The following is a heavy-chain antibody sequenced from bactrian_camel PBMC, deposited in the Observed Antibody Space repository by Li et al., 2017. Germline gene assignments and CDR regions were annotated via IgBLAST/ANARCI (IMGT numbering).Heavy chain of an antibody. D-gene: IGHD3*01. CDR1: GFKISDRD. V-gene: IGHV3-2*01. J-gene: IGHJ4*01. Sequence: HVQLVESGGGLVQPGGSLRLSCAASGFKISDRDMSWVRQAPGKGLEWVSSIYKDASHTYYRDSVKGRFTISRDDAKNRVYLQMNSLKSEDSALYYCATERPIWEWGPEYNYWGQGTQVTVS. CDR3: ATERPIWEWGPEYNY. CDR2: IYKDASHT.